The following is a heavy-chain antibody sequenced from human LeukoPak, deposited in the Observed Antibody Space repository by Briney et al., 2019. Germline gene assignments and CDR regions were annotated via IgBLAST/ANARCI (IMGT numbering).Heavy chain of an antibody. D-gene: IGHD3-9*01. CDR1: GFTFSNYA. V-gene: IGHV3-23*01. CDR3: AKWGDYDVLTGYYVSDY. J-gene: IGHJ4*02. CDR2: ITGSGGNT. Sequence: GGSLRLSCAASGFTFSNYAMSWVRQAPGKGLEWVSSITGSGGNTYYADSVKGRFTISRDNSKNTVFMQMNSLRAEDTAVYYCAKWGDYDVLTGYYVSDYWGQGTLVTVSS.